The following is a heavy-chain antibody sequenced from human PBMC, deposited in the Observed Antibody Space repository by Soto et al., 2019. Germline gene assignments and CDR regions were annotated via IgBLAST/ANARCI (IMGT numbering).Heavy chain of an antibody. J-gene: IGHJ5*02. V-gene: IGHV3-21*01. CDR1: GFTFNTYD. Sequence: EVQLVESGGGLVKPGGSLRLSCAASGFTFNTYDMNWVRQAPGKGLEWVSSITTSSDYIYYADSLKGRITISRDNAKNQMFLQMNILRAEDKAVYYCVRSGTARLLRHSWFDTWGQGTLVTVSS. CDR2: ITTSSDYI. CDR3: VRSGTARLLRHSWFDT. D-gene: IGHD2-21*01.